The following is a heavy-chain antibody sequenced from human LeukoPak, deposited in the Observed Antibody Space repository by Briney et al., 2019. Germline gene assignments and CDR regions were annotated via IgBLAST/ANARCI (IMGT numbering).Heavy chain of an antibody. CDR1: GFTFSSYA. CDR3: AGRLAAAAA. Sequence: GGSLRLSCAASGFTFSSYAMHWVRQAPGKGLEWVAVISYDGSNKYYADSVKGRFTISRDNSKNTLYLQMNSLRAEDTAVYYCAGRLAAAAAWGQGTLVTVSS. D-gene: IGHD6-13*01. V-gene: IGHV3-30*04. J-gene: IGHJ5*02. CDR2: ISYDGSNK.